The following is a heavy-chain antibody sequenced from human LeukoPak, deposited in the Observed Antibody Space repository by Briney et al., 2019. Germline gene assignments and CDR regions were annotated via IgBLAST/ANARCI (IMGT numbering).Heavy chain of an antibody. J-gene: IGHJ4*02. CDR2: ISYDGSNK. CDR1: GSTFSSYA. CDR3: ARDLRAVAGLFDY. Sequence: GRSLRLSCAASGSTFSSYAMHWVRQAPGKGLEWVAVISYDGSNKYYADSVKGRFTISRDNSKNTLYLQMNSLRAEDTAVYYCARDLRAVAGLFDYWGQGTLVTVSS. D-gene: IGHD6-19*01. V-gene: IGHV3-30-3*01.